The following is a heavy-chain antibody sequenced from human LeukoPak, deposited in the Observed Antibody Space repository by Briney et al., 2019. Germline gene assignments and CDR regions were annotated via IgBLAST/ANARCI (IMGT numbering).Heavy chain of an antibody. CDR3: ARDLSQLDYGMDV. D-gene: IGHD2-2*01. Sequence: ASVKVSCKASGYTFTGYYMHWVRQAPGQGLEWMGWINPNSGGTNYAQKFQGRVTMARDTSISTAYMELSRLRSDDTAVYYCARDLSQLDYGMDVWGQGTTVTVSS. CDR2: INPNSGGT. J-gene: IGHJ6*02. V-gene: IGHV1-2*02. CDR1: GYTFTGYY.